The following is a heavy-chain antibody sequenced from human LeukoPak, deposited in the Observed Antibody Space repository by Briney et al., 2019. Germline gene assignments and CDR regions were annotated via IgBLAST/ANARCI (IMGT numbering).Heavy chain of an antibody. D-gene: IGHD1-14*01. Sequence: GGSLRLSCEGSGFTFSNYWVGWVRQAPGKGLQWVANIKTDGSEKYYVDSVKGRFTISRDSSRSSLFLQMNNLRSEDTAFYYCANERTLTLDYWGRGTRVIGSS. V-gene: IGHV3-7*03. J-gene: IGHJ4*02. CDR2: IKTDGSEK. CDR3: ANERTLTLDY. CDR1: GFTFSNYW.